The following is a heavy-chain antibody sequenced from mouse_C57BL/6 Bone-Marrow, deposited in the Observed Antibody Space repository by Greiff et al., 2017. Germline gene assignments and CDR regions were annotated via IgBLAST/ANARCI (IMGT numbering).Heavy chain of an antibody. D-gene: IGHD2-3*01. V-gene: IGHV1-19*01. CDR1: GYTFTDYY. CDR3: ARELDGYYDAY. J-gene: IGHJ3*01. Sequence: EVQLQQSGPVLVKPGASVKMSCKASGYTFTDYYMNWVKQSHGKSLEWIGVINPYNGGTSYNQKFKGKATLTVDKSSSTAYMELNSLTSEDSAVYYCARELDGYYDAYWGQGTLVTVSA. CDR2: INPYNGGT.